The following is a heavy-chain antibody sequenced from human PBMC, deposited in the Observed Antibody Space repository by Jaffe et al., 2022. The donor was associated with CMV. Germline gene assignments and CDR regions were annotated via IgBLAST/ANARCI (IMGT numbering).Heavy chain of an antibody. D-gene: IGHD6-19*01. Sequence: EVQLVESGGGLVQPGGSLRLSCAASGFTFSSYEMNWVRQAPGKGLEWVSYISSSGSTIYYADSVKGRFTISRDNAKNSLYLQMNSLRAEDTAVYYCARDRFDYSSGWYVVYYFDYWGQGTLVTVSS. CDR1: GFTFSSYE. V-gene: IGHV3-48*03. CDR3: ARDRFDYSSGWYVVYYFDY. CDR2: ISSSGSTI. J-gene: IGHJ4*02.